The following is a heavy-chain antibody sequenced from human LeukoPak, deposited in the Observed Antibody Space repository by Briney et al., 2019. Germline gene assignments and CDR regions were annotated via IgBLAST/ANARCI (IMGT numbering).Heavy chain of an antibody. J-gene: IGHJ4*02. D-gene: IGHD3-22*01. Sequence: GASVKVSCKASGYTFTSYGISWVRQAPGQGLEWMGWISAYNGNTNYAQKLQGRVTMTEDTSTDTAYMELSSLRSEDTAVYYCATVWAPTYYDSSGYSYWGQGTLVTVSS. CDR2: ISAYNGNT. V-gene: IGHV1-18*01. CDR1: GYTFTSYG. CDR3: ATVWAPTYYDSSGYSY.